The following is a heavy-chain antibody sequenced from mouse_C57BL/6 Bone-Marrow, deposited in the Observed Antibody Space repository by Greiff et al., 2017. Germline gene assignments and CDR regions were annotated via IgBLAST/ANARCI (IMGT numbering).Heavy chain of an antibody. CDR3: TRPVVGAY. J-gene: IGHJ3*01. V-gene: IGHV1-15*01. CDR1: GYTFTDYE. D-gene: IGHD1-1*01. Sequence: QVQLLQSGAELVRPGASVTLSCKASGYTFTDYEMHWVKQTPVHGLEWIGAIDPETGGTAYNQKFKGKAILTADKSSSTAYMELRSLTSEDSAVYYCTRPVVGAYWGQGTLVTVSA. CDR2: IDPETGGT.